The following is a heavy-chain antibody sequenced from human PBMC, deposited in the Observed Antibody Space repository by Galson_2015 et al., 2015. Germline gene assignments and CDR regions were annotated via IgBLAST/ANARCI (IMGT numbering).Heavy chain of an antibody. D-gene: IGHD2-21*02. V-gene: IGHV3-48*02. CDR2: ISSSSSTI. CDR3: ARGGPRRDCGGDCRLGY. CDR1: GFTFSSYS. J-gene: IGHJ4*02. Sequence: SLRLSCAASGFTFSSYSMNWVRQAPGKGLEWVSYISSSSSTIYYADSVKGRFTISRDNAKNSLYLQMNSLRDEDTAVYYCARGGPRRDCGGDCRLGYWGQGTRVTVSS.